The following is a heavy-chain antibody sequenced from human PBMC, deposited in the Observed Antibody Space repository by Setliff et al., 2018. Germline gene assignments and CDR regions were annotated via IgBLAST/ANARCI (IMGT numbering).Heavy chain of an antibody. CDR1: GYTFTSYY. CDR3: ARDRNDNYESSGYYYAGGYMDV. CDR2: INPTGGST. V-gene: IGHV1-46*01. D-gene: IGHD3-22*01. Sequence: ASVKVSCKASGYTFTSYYMHWVRQAPGQGLEWMGLINPTGGSTSYAQKFQGRVTMTRDTSTSTVFMELSSLRSEDTAMYYCARDRNDNYESSGYYYAGGYMDVWGKGTTVTVSS. J-gene: IGHJ6*03.